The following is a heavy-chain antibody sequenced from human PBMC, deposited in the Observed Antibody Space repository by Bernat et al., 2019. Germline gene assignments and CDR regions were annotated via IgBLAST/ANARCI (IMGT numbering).Heavy chain of an antibody. D-gene: IGHD6-13*01. J-gene: IGHJ4*02. CDR2: ISSTANTI. Sequence: EVQLLESGGGLVQPGGSLRLSCAASGFSFSDYEMNWVRQAPGKGLEWVSYISSTANTIYYADSVKGRFTISRDNTKKSLYLQMNNLRAEDTADYYCARGPTWYSRTSNSDYWGQGTLVTVSS. CDR1: GFSFSDYE. V-gene: IGHV3-48*03. CDR3: ARGPTWYSRTSNSDY.